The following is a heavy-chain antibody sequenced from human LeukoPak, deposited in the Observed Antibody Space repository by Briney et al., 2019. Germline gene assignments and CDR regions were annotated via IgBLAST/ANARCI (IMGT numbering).Heavy chain of an antibody. V-gene: IGHV3-30*18. D-gene: IGHD3-10*01. CDR3: AKGGSGRRGDMMDV. J-gene: IGHJ6*04. CDR2: ISYDGSNK. Sequence: GGSLRLSCAASGFTFSSYGMHWVRQAPGKGLEWVAVISYDGSNKYYADSVKGRFTISRDNSKNKLYLQMNSLRAEDTAVYYCAKGGSGRRGDMMDVWGKGTTVTVSS. CDR1: GFTFSSYG.